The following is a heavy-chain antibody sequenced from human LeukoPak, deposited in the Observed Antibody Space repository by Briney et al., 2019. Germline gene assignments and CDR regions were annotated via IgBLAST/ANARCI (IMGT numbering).Heavy chain of an antibody. D-gene: IGHD4-23*01. J-gene: IGHJ4*02. CDR1: GYTFTSYG. CDR3: ARGRNLRQTTVVTRFDY. Sequence: ASVKVSCKASGYTFTSYGISWVRQAPGQGLEWMGWISAYNGNTNYAQKLQGRVTMTTDTSTSTAYMELRSLRSDDTAVYYCARGRNLRQTTVVTRFDYWGQGTLVTVCS. V-gene: IGHV1-18*01. CDR2: ISAYNGNT.